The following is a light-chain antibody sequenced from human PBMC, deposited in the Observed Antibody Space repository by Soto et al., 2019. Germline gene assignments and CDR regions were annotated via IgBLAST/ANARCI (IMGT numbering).Light chain of an antibody. J-gene: IGKJ1*01. Sequence: EIVMTQSPATLSVSPGERATLSCRASQSVSNNSAWYQQKPGQTPWLLIYGASTRATGIPARFGGSGSGTEFSLTISSLQSEDFAVYYCQQYNNWPWTFGQGTKVEIK. CDR1: QSVSNN. CDR3: QQYNNWPWT. V-gene: IGKV3-15*01. CDR2: GAS.